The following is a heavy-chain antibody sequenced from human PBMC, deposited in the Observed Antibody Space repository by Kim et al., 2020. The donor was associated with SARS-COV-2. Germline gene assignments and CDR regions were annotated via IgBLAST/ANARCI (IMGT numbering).Heavy chain of an antibody. CDR1: GLKFSDAW. D-gene: IGHD1-26*01. CDR3: TWDGDFYYRMDV. V-gene: IGHV3-15*01. CDR2: IKSKRGGGTV. Sequence: GGSLRLSCAVSGLKFSDAWMNWVRQVPGKGLEWIGRIKSKRGGGTVDYAAAVRGKFSISRDDSKSTLYLQMSSLEIEDTAVYYCTWDGDFYYRMDVWGPGTTVTVSS. J-gene: IGHJ6*02.